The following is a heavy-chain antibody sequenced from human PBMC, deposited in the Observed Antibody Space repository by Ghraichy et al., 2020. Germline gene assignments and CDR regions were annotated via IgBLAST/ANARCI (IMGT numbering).Heavy chain of an antibody. CDR3: AKGEGQWLVRWFDP. CDR1: GFTFSSYA. V-gene: IGHV3-23*01. CDR2: ISGSGGST. D-gene: IGHD6-19*01. Sequence: GESLNISCAASGFTFSSYAMSWVRQAPGKGLEWVSAISGSGGSTYYADSVKGRFTISRDNSKNTLYLQMNSLRAEDTAVYYCAKGEGQWLVRWFDPWGQGTLVTVSS. J-gene: IGHJ5*02.